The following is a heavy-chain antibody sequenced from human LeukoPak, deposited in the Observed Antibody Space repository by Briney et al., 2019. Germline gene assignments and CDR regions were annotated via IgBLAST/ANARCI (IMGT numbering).Heavy chain of an antibody. CDR2: IIPIFGTA. J-gene: IGHJ4*02. CDR1: GFTFTGYY. D-gene: IGHD6-13*01. CDR3: AVIAAAGTGSFDY. V-gene: IGHV1-69*05. Sequence: ASVKVSCKTSGFTFTGYYVHWVRQAPGQGLEWMGGIIPIFGTANYAQKFQGRVTITTDESTSTAYMELSSLRSEDTAVYYCAVIAAAGTGSFDYWGQGTLVTVSS.